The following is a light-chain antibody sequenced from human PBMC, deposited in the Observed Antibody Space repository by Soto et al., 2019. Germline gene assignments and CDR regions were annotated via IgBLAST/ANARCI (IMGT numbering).Light chain of an antibody. CDR1: EGVGLT. CDR3: QHYSDSPT. CDR2: DAS. J-gene: IGKJ1*01. Sequence: EIVMTQSPATLSVSPGERVTLSCRASEGVGLTLAWYQLKPGLPPRLLFYDASTRATGLPARCSGSGAGTEFTLSISSLQSEDFATYYCQHYSDSPTFGQGTKVEIK. V-gene: IGKV3-15*01.